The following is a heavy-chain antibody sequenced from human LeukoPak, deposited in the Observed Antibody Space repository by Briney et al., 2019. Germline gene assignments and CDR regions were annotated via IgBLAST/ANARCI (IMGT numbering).Heavy chain of an antibody. CDR1: GYTFTGYH. CDR3: ARDYCSSTSCLFDY. V-gene: IGHV1-2*06. CDR2: INPNSGDT. D-gene: IGHD2-2*01. Sequence: ASVKVSCKASGYTFTGYHMHWVRQAPGQGLEWMGRINPNSGDTDYAQKFQGRVTMTRDTTISTAYMELSRLRSDDTAVYYCARDYCSSTSCLFDYWGQGTLVTVSS. J-gene: IGHJ4*02.